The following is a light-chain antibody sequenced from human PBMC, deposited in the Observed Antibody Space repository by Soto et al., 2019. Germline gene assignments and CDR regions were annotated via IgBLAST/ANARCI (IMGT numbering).Light chain of an antibody. CDR2: DAS. Sequence: EIGMTQSPATLSVTPGERVTLSCRASQSVSSNLVWYHQKPGQAPRLLIYDASTRATGIPARYSGSGSGTEFNFTISSLQSEDFAVYFCQQYNKWPRTFGRGTKVDIK. V-gene: IGKV3-15*01. CDR3: QQYNKWPRT. CDR1: QSVSSN. J-gene: IGKJ1*01.